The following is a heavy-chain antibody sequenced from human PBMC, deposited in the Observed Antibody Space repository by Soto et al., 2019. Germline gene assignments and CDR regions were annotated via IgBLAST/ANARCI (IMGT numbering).Heavy chain of an antibody. CDR2: FNPNNGGT. V-gene: IGHV1-2*02. D-gene: IGHD2-21*01. CDR1: GYTFTGYQ. CDR3: ARGRTIVSPGN. J-gene: IGHJ4*02. Sequence: QVQVVQSGAEVKKPGASVKVSCKASGYTFTGYQMHWVRQAPGQGLEWMGWFNPNNGGTNYAQKFQGRVTMTGDTSISTAYMELNRLTSDDTAVYFCARGRTIVSPGNWGQGTLVSVSS.